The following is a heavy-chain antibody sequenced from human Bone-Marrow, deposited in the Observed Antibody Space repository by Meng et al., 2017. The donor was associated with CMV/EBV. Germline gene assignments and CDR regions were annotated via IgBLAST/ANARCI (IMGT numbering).Heavy chain of an antibody. CDR2: ISYDGSNK. D-gene: IGHD3-3*01. J-gene: IGHJ4*02. CDR1: GFTFSSYS. V-gene: IGHV3-30*03. CDR3: ARPGEFLEWLGPFDY. Sequence: GESLKISCAASGFTFSSYSMNWVRQAPGKGLEWVAVISYDGSNKYYADSVKGRFTISRDNSKNTLYLQMNSLRAEDTAVYYCARPGEFLEWLGPFDYWGQGTLVTVSS.